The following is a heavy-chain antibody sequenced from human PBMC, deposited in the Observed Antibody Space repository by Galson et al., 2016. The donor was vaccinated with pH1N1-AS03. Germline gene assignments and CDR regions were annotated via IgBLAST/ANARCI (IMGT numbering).Heavy chain of an antibody. CDR3: ARRPSFYDTRGIPDAFDI. J-gene: IGHJ3*02. D-gene: IGHD3-22*01. V-gene: IGHV1-2*06. CDR1: GYTFTDYF. CDR2: INPNSGVT. Sequence: SVKVSCKASGYTFTDYFVYWVRQAPGQGLEWMGRINPNSGVTKFAQNFQGRVTMTRDTSIKTADMELNRLSSDDTAVYYCARRPSFYDTRGIPDAFDIWGQGTMVTVSS.